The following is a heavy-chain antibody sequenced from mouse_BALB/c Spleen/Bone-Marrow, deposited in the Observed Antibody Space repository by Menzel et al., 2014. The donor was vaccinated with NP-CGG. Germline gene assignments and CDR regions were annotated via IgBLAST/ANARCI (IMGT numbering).Heavy chain of an antibody. CDR1: GFTFSSFG. D-gene: IGHD1-1*01. J-gene: IGHJ2*01. V-gene: IGHV5-17*02. CDR2: ISSGSSTI. CDR3: ARSYYGSSYYFDY. Sequence: EVHLVESGGGLVQPGGSRKLSCAASGFTFSSFGMHWVRQAPEKGLEWVAYISSGSSTIYYADTVKGRFTISRDNPKNTPFLQMTSLRSEDTAMYYCARSYYGSSYYFDYWGQGTTLTVSS.